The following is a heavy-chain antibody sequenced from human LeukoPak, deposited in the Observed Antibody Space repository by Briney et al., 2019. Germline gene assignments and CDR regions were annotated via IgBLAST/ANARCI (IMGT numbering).Heavy chain of an antibody. CDR2: ISYDGSNK. V-gene: IGHV3-30*18. Sequence: PGGSLRLSCAASGFAFSSYGMHWVRQAPGKGLEWVAVISYDGSNKYNADAVKGRFTISRDNSKNTVYLQINSLRAEDTAVYYCAKVRYSSSYYYGMDVWGQGTTVTVSS. CDR3: AKVRYSSSYYYGMDV. D-gene: IGHD6-13*01. CDR1: GFAFSSYG. J-gene: IGHJ6*02.